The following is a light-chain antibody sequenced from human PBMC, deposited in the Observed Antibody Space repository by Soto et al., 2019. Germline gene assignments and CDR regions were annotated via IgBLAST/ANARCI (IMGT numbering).Light chain of an antibody. Sequence: DIQMTQSPSSLSASAGDRVTVTCLASQNIRNYLNWYQQKPGRAPNLLIYESSTLESGVPSRFSGSGSVTDFTLTISSLQPEDFATYYCQQGYSAPWTFGQGTTVDIK. CDR2: ESS. J-gene: IGKJ1*01. V-gene: IGKV1-39*01. CDR1: QNIRNY. CDR3: QQGYSAPWT.